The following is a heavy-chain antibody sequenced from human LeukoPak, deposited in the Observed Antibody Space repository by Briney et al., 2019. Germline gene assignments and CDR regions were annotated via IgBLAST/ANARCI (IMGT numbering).Heavy chain of an antibody. D-gene: IGHD6-19*01. J-gene: IGHJ5*02. Sequence: ASVKVSFKASGYTFTSYDINWVRQATGQGREWMGWMNPNSGNTGYAQKFQGRVTITRNTSISTAYMELSSLRSEDTAVYYCARGRQQWLVRGSWFDPWGQGTLVTVSS. CDR1: GYTFTSYD. CDR3: ARGRQQWLVRGSWFDP. V-gene: IGHV1-8*03. CDR2: MNPNSGNT.